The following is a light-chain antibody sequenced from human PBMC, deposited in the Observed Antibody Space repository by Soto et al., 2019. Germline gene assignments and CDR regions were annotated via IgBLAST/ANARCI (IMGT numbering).Light chain of an antibody. Sequence: EIVLTQSPATLSLSPGERATLSCRASQSVSSYLAWYQHKPGQAPRLLIYDASNRATGIPARFSGSGSGTDFTLTISSLEPEDFAVYYCQQRGNWPITFGQGTRLEIQ. CDR2: DAS. CDR3: QQRGNWPIT. J-gene: IGKJ5*01. CDR1: QSVSSY. V-gene: IGKV3-11*01.